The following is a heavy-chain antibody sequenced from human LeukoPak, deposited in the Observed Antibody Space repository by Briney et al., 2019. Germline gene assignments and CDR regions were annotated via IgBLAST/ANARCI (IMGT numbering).Heavy chain of an antibody. V-gene: IGHV1-2*04. CDR2: INPNSGGT. J-gene: IGHJ6*04. CDR3: ATRDGEGMDV. CDR1: GYSFTGYY. D-gene: IGHD4-17*01. Sequence: ASVKVSCKASGYSFTGYYIHWVRQAPGQGLEWMGWINPNSGGTNFAQKFQGWVTMTRDTSTSTAYMELSRLRSDDTAVYYCATRDGEGMDVWGKGTTVTVSS.